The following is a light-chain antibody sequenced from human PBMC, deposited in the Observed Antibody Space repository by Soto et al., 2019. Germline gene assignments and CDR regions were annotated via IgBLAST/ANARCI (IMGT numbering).Light chain of an antibody. CDR2: DNN. CDR1: SSNIGNNY. Sequence: QSVLTQPPSVSAAPGQKVTISCSGSSSNIGNNYVSWYQQFPGTAPKLLMYDNNQRPSVIPDRFSGSKSGTSATLGITGLQTGDEADYYCGTWDSSLSAVVFGGGTKLTV. V-gene: IGLV1-51*01. CDR3: GTWDSSLSAVV. J-gene: IGLJ2*01.